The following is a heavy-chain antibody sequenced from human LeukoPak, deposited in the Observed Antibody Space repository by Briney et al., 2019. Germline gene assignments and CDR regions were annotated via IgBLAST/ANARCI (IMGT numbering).Heavy chain of an antibody. CDR3: ARDTYYYDSSGYYTFMNWFDP. J-gene: IGHJ5*02. Sequence: SETLSLTCTVSGGSISSYYWSWIRQPAGKGLEWIGRIYTSGSTNYNPSLKSRVTMSVDTSKNQFSLNLSSVTAADTAVYYCARDTYYYDSSGYYTFMNWFDPWGQGTLVTVSS. D-gene: IGHD3-22*01. CDR1: GGSISSYY. V-gene: IGHV4-4*07. CDR2: IYTSGST.